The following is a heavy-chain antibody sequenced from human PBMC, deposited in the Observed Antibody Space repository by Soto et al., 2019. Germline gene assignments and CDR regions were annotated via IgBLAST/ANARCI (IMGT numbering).Heavy chain of an antibody. J-gene: IGHJ5*02. CDR3: ARVVGALGHWFDP. V-gene: IGHV1-18*01. CDR1: GYTFTSYG. D-gene: IGHD1-26*01. CDR2: ISAYNGNT. Sequence: QVQLVQSGAEVKKPGASVKVSCKASGYTFTSYGISWVRQAPGQGLEWMGRISAYNGNTNYAQKLQGRVTMTTATATSTAYMELRSLTSDDTAVYYCARVVGALGHWFDPWGQGTLVTVSS.